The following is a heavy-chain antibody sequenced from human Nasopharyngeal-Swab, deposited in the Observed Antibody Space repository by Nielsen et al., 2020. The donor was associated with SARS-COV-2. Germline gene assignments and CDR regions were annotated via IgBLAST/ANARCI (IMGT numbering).Heavy chain of an antibody. V-gene: IGHV5-51*01. CDR1: GYTFTNYW. CDR3: ARGLRLGELSLDY. CDR2: IYPGDSDT. J-gene: IGHJ4*02. D-gene: IGHD3-16*02. Sequence: KVSCKGSGYTFTNYWIGWVRQMPGKGLEWMGIIYPGDSDTRYSPSFQGQVTISADKSISTAYLQWSSLKASDTAMYYCARGLRLGELSLDYWGQGILVTVSS.